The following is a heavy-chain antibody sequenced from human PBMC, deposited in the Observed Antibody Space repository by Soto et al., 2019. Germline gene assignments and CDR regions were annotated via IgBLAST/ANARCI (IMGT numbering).Heavy chain of an antibody. V-gene: IGHV3-30-3*01. CDR3: ARDTPYYYDSSGSADY. J-gene: IGHJ4*02. CDR1: GFTFSSYA. CDR2: ISYDGSNK. D-gene: IGHD3-22*01. Sequence: LSLSCAASGFTFSSYAMHWVRQAPGKGLEWVAVISYDGSNKYYADSVKGRFTISRDNSKNTLYLQMNSLRAEDTAVYYCARDTPYYYDSSGSADYCGPGTMVTVSS.